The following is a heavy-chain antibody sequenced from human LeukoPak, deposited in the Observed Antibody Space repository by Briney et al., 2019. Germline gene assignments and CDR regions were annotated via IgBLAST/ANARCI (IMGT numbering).Heavy chain of an antibody. CDR3: ARGTYYYDSSGYYFDY. J-gene: IGHJ4*02. D-gene: IGHD3-22*01. CDR2: ISKNGGST. V-gene: IGHV3-64*01. Sequence: GGSLRLSCTASGFTFSHYGMHWVRQAPGKGLEHVSAISKNGGSTYYTNSLKGRFTISRDNSKNTLYLQMNSLRAEDTAVYYCARGTYYYDSSGYYFDYWGQGTLVTVSS. CDR1: GFTFSHYG.